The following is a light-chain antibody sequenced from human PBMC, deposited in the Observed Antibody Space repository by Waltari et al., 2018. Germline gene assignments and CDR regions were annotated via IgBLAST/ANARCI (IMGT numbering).Light chain of an antibody. CDR3: QQYRLFPFT. Sequence: DIQMTQSPSTLSASVGDRVTISCRASQTMTRWLAWYQQKPGKAPNLLISQTSNLDSGVPSRFSASGSGTEFTLTISSVQPDDSATYYCQQYRLFPFTFGGGTKVE. J-gene: IGKJ4*01. V-gene: IGKV1-5*03. CDR2: QTS. CDR1: QTMTRW.